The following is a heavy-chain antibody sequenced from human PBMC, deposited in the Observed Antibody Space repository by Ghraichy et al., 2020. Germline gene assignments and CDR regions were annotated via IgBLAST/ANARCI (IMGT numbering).Heavy chain of an antibody. CDR1: GDSITSNTW. J-gene: IGHJ5*02. CDR3: WRRVAGTINWFDP. CDR2: VHVGGST. D-gene: IGHD6-19*01. V-gene: IGHV4-4*02. Sequence: SETSLPSTVSGDSITSNTWWSWFRQAPAKGLEWVGEVHVGGSTTYNPSLKSRITVSLDKSKNQFSLNVTSVTAADTAVYYCWRRVAGTINWFDPWGQGTLVIVST.